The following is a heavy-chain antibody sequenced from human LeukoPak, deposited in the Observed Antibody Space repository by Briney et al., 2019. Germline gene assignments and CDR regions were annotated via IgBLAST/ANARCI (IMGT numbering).Heavy chain of an antibody. CDR3: ARDAPCFDY. J-gene: IGHJ4*02. Sequence: PGGSLRLSCAASGFTFSSYAMHWVRQAPGKGLEWVAVISYDGSNKYYADSVKGRFTISRDNSKNTLYLQMNSLRAEDTAVYYCARDAPCFDYWGQGTLVTVSS. V-gene: IGHV3-30-3*01. CDR2: ISYDGSNK. CDR1: GFTFSSYA.